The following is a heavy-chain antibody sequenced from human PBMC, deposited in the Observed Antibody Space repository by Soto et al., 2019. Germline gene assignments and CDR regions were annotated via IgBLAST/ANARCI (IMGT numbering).Heavy chain of an antibody. D-gene: IGHD5-12*01. V-gene: IGHV4-39*01. CDR2: IYYSGST. J-gene: IGHJ4*02. CDR3: ARDSGYDYYGSDYFDY. Sequence: SETLSLTCTVSGGSISSSSYYWGWIRQPPGKGLEWIGSIYYSGSTYYNPSLKSRVTISVDTSKNQFSLKLSSVTAADTAVYYCARDSGYDYYGSDYFDYWGQGTLVTVSS. CDR1: GGSISSSSYY.